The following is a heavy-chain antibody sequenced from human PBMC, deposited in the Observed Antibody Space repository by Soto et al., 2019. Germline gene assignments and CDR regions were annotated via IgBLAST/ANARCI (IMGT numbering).Heavy chain of an antibody. CDR1: GGCCGLFY. D-gene: IGHD2-8*02. CDR3: ARDKITGLFDY. J-gene: IGHJ4*02. Sequence: SETLSLLCAGDGGCCGLFYWAWCRQPPGTGLEWIGEINHSGSTNYNPSLKSRVTISVDTSKNQFSLKLTSVTAADTAVYYCARDKITGLFDYWGQGTLVTVSS. V-gene: IGHV4-34*01. CDR2: INHSGST.